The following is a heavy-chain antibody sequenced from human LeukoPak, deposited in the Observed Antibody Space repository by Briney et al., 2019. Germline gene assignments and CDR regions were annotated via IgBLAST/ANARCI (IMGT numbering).Heavy chain of an antibody. D-gene: IGHD2-2*01. CDR1: GYTFTSYA. CDR3: ARDLADIVVVPAAFFDY. Sequence: ASVKVSCKASGYTFTSYAMHWVRQAPGQGLEWMGWINPNSGGTNYAQKFQGRVTMTRDTSISTAYMELSRLRSDDTAVYYCARDLADIVVVPAAFFDYWGQGTLVTVSS. V-gene: IGHV1-2*02. J-gene: IGHJ4*02. CDR2: INPNSGGT.